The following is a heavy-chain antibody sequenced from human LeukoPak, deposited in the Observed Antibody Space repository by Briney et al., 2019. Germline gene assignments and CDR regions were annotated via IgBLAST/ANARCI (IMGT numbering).Heavy chain of an antibody. Sequence: GGSLRLSCAASGFTFSSYGMHWVRQAPGKGLEWVAVTSYDGSNKYYAGSVKGRFTISRDNSKNTLYLQMNSLRAEDTAVYYCAKEGHKWESPIPYVDYFDYWGQGTLVTVSS. V-gene: IGHV3-30*18. J-gene: IGHJ4*02. CDR3: AKEGHKWESPIPYVDYFDY. CDR2: TSYDGSNK. CDR1: GFTFSSYG. D-gene: IGHD1-26*01.